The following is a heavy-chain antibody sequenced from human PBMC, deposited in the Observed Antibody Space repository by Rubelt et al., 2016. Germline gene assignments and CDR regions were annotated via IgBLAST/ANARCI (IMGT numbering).Heavy chain of an antibody. V-gene: IGHV3-7*01. Sequence: WVRQAPGTGLEWVANIKQDGSEKNYVDSVKGRFTISRDNAKNSLYLQMNSLRVEDTAVYYCASGSSSWYGFDAFDIWGQGTMVTVSS. J-gene: IGHJ3*02. D-gene: IGHD6-13*01. CDR3: ASGSSSWYGFDAFDI. CDR2: IKQDGSEK.